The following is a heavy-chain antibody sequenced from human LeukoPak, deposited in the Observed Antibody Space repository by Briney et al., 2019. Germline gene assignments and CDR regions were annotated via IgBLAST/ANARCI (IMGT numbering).Heavy chain of an antibody. D-gene: IGHD4-17*01. Sequence: GGSLRLSCAASGFTFSSYWMHWVRQAPGKGLVWVSRINSDGSSTSYADSVKGRFTISRDNAKNTPYLQMNSLRAEDTAVYYCARGPSTVTTPLACWGQGTLVTVSS. CDR3: ARGPSTVTTPLAC. CDR2: INSDGSST. CDR1: GFTFSSYW. J-gene: IGHJ4*02. V-gene: IGHV3-74*01.